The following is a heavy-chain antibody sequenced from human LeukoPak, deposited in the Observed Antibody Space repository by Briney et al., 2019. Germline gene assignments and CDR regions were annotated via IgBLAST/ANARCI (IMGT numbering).Heavy chain of an antibody. Sequence: GGSLRLSCAASGFTFSSYAMSWVRQAPGEGLEWVSAISGSGGSTYYADSVKGRFTISRDNSKNMLYLQMNSLRAEDTAVYYCAKGSSDYGDSPDAFDIWGQGTMVTVSS. V-gene: IGHV3-23*01. D-gene: IGHD4-17*01. CDR1: GFTFSSYA. CDR2: ISGSGGST. J-gene: IGHJ3*02. CDR3: AKGSSDYGDSPDAFDI.